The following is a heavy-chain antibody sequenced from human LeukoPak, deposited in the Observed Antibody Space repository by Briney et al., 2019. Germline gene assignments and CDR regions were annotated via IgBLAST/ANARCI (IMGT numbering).Heavy chain of an antibody. CDR2: IYYSGST. J-gene: IGHJ5*02. CDR1: GGSISSYY. CDR3: ARAGDYVWGSYRYTAGYNWFDP. Sequence: SETLSLTCTVSGGSISSYYWSWIRQPPGKGLEWIGYIYYSGSTNYNPSLKSRVTISVDTSKNQFSLKLSSVTAADTAVYYCARAGDYVWGSYRYTAGYNWFDPWGQGTLVTVSS. D-gene: IGHD3-16*02. V-gene: IGHV4-59*01.